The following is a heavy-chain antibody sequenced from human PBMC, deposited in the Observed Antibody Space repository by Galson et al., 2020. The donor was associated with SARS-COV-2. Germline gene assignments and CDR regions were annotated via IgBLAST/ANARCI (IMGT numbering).Heavy chain of an antibody. CDR2: IWYDGSNK. CDR3: AGGALLTRNTASAYDFDY. D-gene: IGHD5-18*01. V-gene: IGHV3-33*01. J-gene: IGHJ4*02. CDR1: GFTFSSYG. Sequence: GGSLRLSCAASGFTFSSYGMHWVRQAPGKGLEWVAVIWYDGSNKYYADSVKGRFTISRDNSKNTLYLQMNSLRSEDTAVYYCAGGALLTRNTASAYDFDYWGQGTLVTVSS.